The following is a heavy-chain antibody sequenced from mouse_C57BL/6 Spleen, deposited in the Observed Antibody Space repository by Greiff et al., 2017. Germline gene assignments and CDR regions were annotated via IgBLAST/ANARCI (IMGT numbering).Heavy chain of an antibody. D-gene: IGHD2-4*01. J-gene: IGHJ3*01. V-gene: IGHV1-54*01. CDR3: ARYDYDGGAGAY. CDR2: INPGSGGT. CDR1: GYAFTNYL. Sequence: QVQLQQSGAELVRPGTSVKVSCKASGYAFTNYLIEWVKQRPGQGLEWIGVINPGSGGTNYNEKFKGKATLTADKSSSTAYMRLSSLTSEDSAVYFCARYDYDGGAGAYWGQGTLVTVSA.